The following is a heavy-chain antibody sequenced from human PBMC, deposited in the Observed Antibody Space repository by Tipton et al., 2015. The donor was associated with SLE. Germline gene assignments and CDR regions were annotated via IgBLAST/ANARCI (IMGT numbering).Heavy chain of an antibody. CDR1: GGSISSFY. J-gene: IGHJ3*02. Sequence: LRLSCTVSGGSISSFYWSWIRQPAGKGLEWIGRIYTSGSTNYNPSLKSRVTMSVDTSKNQFSLKLSSVTAADTAVYYCARSLPSGPGDIWGQGTMVTVSS. CDR2: IYTSGST. CDR3: ARSLPSGPGDI. V-gene: IGHV4-4*07.